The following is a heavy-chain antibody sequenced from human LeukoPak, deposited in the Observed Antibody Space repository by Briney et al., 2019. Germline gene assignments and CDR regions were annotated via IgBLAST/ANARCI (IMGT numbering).Heavy chain of an antibody. J-gene: IGHJ4*02. CDR2: IYWNGGST. CDR3: ARGNYYDSSGYLYY. V-gene: IGHV3-20*04. D-gene: IGHD3-22*01. CDR1: GLTLHDYG. Sequence: AGGSMRLSCAPSGLTLHDYGMSWVRHAPGKGLEWVSGIYWNGGSTGYADSVKGRFTSSRDNAKNSLYLQMNSLRAEDTALYYCARGNYYDSSGYLYYWGQGTLVTVSS.